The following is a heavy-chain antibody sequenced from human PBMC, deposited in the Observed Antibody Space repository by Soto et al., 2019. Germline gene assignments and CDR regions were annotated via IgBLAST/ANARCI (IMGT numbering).Heavy chain of an antibody. CDR3: ARGHEYYNDSSGYYFFDY. CDR2: IIPIFGTA. J-gene: IGHJ4*02. V-gene: IGHV1-69*13. Sequence: SVKVSCKASGGTFSSYAISWVRQAPGQGLEWMGGIIPIFGTANYAQKFQGRVTITADESTSTAYMELSSLRSEDTAVYYCARGHEYYNDSSGYYFFDYWGQGTMVTVYS. CDR1: GGTFSSYA. D-gene: IGHD3-22*01.